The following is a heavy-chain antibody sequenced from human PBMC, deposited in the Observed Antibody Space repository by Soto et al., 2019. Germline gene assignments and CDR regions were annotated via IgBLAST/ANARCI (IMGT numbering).Heavy chain of an antibody. D-gene: IGHD3-22*01. Sequence: PSETLSLTCAVYGGSFSGYYWSWIRQPPGKGLEWIGEVSHSGSTNYNPSLKSRVTISVDTSKNQFSLKLNSVTAADTAVYYCARGYYYDSSGYSENWFDPWGQGTLVTVSS. J-gene: IGHJ5*02. CDR2: VSHSGST. V-gene: IGHV4-34*01. CDR1: GGSFSGYY. CDR3: ARGYYYDSSGYSENWFDP.